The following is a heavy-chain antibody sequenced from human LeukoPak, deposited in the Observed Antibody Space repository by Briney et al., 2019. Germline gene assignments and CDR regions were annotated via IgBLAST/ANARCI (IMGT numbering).Heavy chain of an antibody. CDR3: ARQNGSGSYYTFDY. Sequence: PSETLSLTCTVSGGSISSYHWSWIRQPPGKGLEWIGYIYYSGSTNYNPSLKSRVTISVDTSKNQFSLKLSSVTAADTAVYYCARQNGSGSYYTFDYWGQGTLVTVSS. J-gene: IGHJ4*02. D-gene: IGHD3-10*01. CDR2: IYYSGST. V-gene: IGHV4-59*08. CDR1: GGSISSYH.